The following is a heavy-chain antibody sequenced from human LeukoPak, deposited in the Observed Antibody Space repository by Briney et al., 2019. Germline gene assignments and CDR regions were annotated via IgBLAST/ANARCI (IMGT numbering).Heavy chain of an antibody. J-gene: IGHJ5*02. CDR3: ARCLIWGSGSLPSDP. D-gene: IGHD3-16*01. V-gene: IGHV4-4*07. CDR1: GGSISSYY. Sequence: PSETLSLTCTVSGGSISSYYWSWIRQPAGKGLEWIGSIYYSGSTYYNPPLKSRVTISVDTSKNQFSLKLSSVTAADTAVYYCARCLIWGSGSLPSDPWGQGTLVTVSS. CDR2: IYYSGST.